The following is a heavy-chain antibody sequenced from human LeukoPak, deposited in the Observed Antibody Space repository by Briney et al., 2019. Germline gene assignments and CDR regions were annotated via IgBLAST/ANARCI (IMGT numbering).Heavy chain of an antibody. CDR3: AKVVVVPAATTKTYYFDF. CDR2: ISVAAGST. D-gene: IGHD2-2*01. V-gene: IGHV3-23*01. Sequence: GGSLGLSSAASGFTFSSYAMTWVRQAPGKGLEWVSGISVAAGSTYYADSVKGRFTIFRDNSKNTLYLQMNSLRAEDTAVYYCAKVVVVPAATTKTYYFDFWGQGTLVTVSS. CDR1: GFTFSSYA. J-gene: IGHJ4*02.